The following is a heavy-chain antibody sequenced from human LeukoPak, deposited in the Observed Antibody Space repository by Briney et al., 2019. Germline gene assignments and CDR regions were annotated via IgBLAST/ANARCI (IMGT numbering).Heavy chain of an antibody. D-gene: IGHD2-2*01. CDR3: AWISPGYCSSTSCYDY. V-gene: IGHV1-69*05. J-gene: IGHJ4*02. CDR2: IIPIFGTA. CDR1: GGTFSSYA. Sequence: GASVKVSCKASGGTFSSYAISWVRQAPGQGLEWMGGIIPIFGTANYAQKFQGRVTITTDESTSTAYMELSSLRSEDTAVYYCAWISPGYCSSTSCYDYWGQGTLVTISS.